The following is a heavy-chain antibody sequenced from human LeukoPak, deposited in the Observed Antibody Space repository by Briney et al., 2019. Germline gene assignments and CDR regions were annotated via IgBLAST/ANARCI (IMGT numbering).Heavy chain of an antibody. Sequence: GGSLRLSCAASGFTFSSYAMSWVRQAPGKGLEWVSAISGSGGSTYYADSVKGRFTISRDNSKNTLYLQMNSLRAEDTAVYYCAKDLRAYNSDWYFFDYWGQGTLVTVSS. V-gene: IGHV3-23*01. D-gene: IGHD6-19*01. CDR3: AKDLRAYNSDWYFFDY. J-gene: IGHJ4*02. CDR2: ISGSGGST. CDR1: GFTFSSYA.